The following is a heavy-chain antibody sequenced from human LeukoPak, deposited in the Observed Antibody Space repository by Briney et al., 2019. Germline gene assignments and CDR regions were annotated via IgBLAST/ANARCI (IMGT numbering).Heavy chain of an antibody. J-gene: IGHJ4*02. D-gene: IGHD2-15*01. CDR1: GGTLNSYT. Sequence: GASVKVSCKASGGTLNSYTINWVRQAPGQGLEWMGGIIPIFGTANYAQKFQGRVTITADESTSTAYMELSSLRSEDTAVYYCARIVVVAATRAREESYWGQGTLVTVSS. CDR2: IIPIFGTA. CDR3: ARIVVVAATRAREESY. V-gene: IGHV1-69*13.